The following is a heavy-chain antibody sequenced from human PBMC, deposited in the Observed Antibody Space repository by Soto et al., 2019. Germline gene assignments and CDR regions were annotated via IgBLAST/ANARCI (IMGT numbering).Heavy chain of an antibody. CDR3: VREFAPRSPHYDS. D-gene: IGHD2-21*01. CDR1: GFTFSNYA. J-gene: IGHJ4*02. V-gene: IGHV3-23*01. Sequence: GGSLRLSCAASGFTFSNYAMSWVRQAPGKGLEWVSTLTRSGTTPYADSVRGRFTISRDNSKNTLYLQMDSLRAEDTAVYYCVREFAPRSPHYDSWGLGTLVTVSS. CDR2: LTRSGTT.